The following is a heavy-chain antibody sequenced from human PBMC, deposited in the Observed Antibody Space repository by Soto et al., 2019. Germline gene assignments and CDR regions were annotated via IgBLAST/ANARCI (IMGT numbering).Heavy chain of an antibody. CDR1: GDRVSSNSAA. CDR2: TYYRSKWYN. D-gene: IGHD5-12*01. V-gene: IGHV6-1*01. J-gene: IGHJ6*03. CDR3: ARDSSGYEFWHYYYCMDV. Sequence: TLSLTCAISGDRVSSNSAAWNWIRQSPSRGLEWLGRTYYRSKWYNDYAVSVKSRITINPDTSKNQFSLQLNSVTPEDTAVYYCARDSSGYEFWHYYYCMDVWGKGTTVTVSS.